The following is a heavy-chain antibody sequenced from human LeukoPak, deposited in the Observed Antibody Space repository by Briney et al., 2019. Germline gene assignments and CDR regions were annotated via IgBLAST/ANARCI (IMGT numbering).Heavy chain of an antibody. CDR3: VFYGSGSSDY. D-gene: IGHD3-10*01. V-gene: IGHV1-2*02. Sequence: GASVKVSCKASGYTFTGYYMHWVRQAPGQGLEWMGWINPNSGGTNYAQKFQGRVTMTRDTSTSTVYMELSSLRSEDTAVYYCVFYGSGSSDYWGQGTLVTVSS. CDR1: GYTFTGYY. CDR2: INPNSGGT. J-gene: IGHJ4*02.